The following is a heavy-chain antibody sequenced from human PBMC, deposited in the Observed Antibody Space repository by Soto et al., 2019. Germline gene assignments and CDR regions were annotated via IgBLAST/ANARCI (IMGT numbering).Heavy chain of an antibody. CDR2: VYHNGNT. D-gene: IGHD1-26*01. CDR3: ATRGIVGPIY. V-gene: IGHV4-4*02. J-gene: IGHJ4*02. CDR1: DGSINNGDW. Sequence: QVQLQESGTGLVEPSGTLSLTCNVYDGSINNGDWCSWVRQPPGKGLEWNGEVYHNGNTNYNASLKSRVTVSVDKSRNQFSLRLTSVTPADTAVYYCATRGIVGPIYWGQGTLVTVSS.